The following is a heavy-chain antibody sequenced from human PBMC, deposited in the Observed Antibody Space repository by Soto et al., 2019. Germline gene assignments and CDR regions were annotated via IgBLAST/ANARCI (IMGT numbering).Heavy chain of an antibody. D-gene: IGHD2-15*01. CDR3: ARDDVLCDGGRCYGVPLDV. CDR2: IQSGGPT. CDR1: GFTVSSKY. J-gene: IGHJ6*03. V-gene: IGHV3-66*01. Sequence: EVQLVESGGGLVQPGGSLRLSCAASGFTVSSKYMSWVRQAPGKGLEWVSLIQSGGPTYYADSVKGRFTISRDTSENTVDLQMDSLRAEDAAVYYCARDDVLCDGGRCYGVPLDVGGKGTSVTVS.